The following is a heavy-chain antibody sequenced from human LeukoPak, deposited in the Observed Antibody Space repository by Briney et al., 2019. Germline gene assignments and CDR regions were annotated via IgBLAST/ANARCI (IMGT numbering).Heavy chain of an antibody. D-gene: IGHD6-19*01. CDR2: INHSGST. CDR3: SRTSSSGWYLGWVWFDP. Sequence: NPSETLSLTCAVYGGSFSGYYWSWIRQPPGKGLEWIGEINHSGSTNYNPSLKSRVTISVDTSKNQFSLKLSSVTAADTAVYYCSRTSSSGWYLGWVWFDPWGQGTLVTVSS. J-gene: IGHJ5*02. V-gene: IGHV4-34*01. CDR1: GGSFSGYY.